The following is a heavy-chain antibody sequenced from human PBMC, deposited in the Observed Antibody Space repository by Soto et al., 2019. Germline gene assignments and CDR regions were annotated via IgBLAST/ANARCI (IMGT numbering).Heavy chain of an antibody. CDR2: IYYSGSA. CDR1: FRSLRRGRYY. D-gene: IGHD3-3*01. Sequence: SDTRSFTCPIPFRSLRRGRYYWCWVGQPPGKGLEWIGYIYYSGSATYNPSLKSRVTISVDTSKNQFSLKLRSVTAADTAVYYCARVRYDFWSGYYLKGWFDPWGQGTLVTVS. V-gene: IGHV4-61*01. CDR3: ARVRYDFWSGYYLKGWFDP. J-gene: IGHJ5*02.